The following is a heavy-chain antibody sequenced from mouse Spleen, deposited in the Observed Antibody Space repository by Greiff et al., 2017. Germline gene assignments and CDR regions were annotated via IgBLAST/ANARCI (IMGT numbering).Heavy chain of an antibody. D-gene: IGHD1-1*01. CDR3: AITTVDAMDY. CDR1: GYSITSDYA. CDR2: ISYSGST. V-gene: IGHV3-2*02. J-gene: IGHJ4*01. Sequence: EVKLMESGPGLVKPSQSLSLTCTVTGYSITSDYAWNWIRQFPGNKLEWMGYISYSGSTSYNPSLKSRISITRDTSKNQFFLQLNSVTTEDTATYYCAITTVDAMDYWGQGTSVTVSS.